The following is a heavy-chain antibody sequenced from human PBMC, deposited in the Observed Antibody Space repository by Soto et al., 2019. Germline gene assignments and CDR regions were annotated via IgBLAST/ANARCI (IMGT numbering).Heavy chain of an antibody. V-gene: IGHV4-34*01. CDR3: ARDCSGGSCYSGSGMDV. J-gene: IGHJ6*02. CDR1: GGSFSGYY. Sequence: QVQLQQWGAGLLKPSETLSLTCAVYGGSFSGYYWSWIRQPPGKGLEWIGEINHSGSTNYNPSLKSRVTISVXXSXNXXSLKLSSVTAADTAVYYCARDCSGGSCYSGSGMDVWGQGTTVTVSS. D-gene: IGHD2-15*01. CDR2: INHSGST.